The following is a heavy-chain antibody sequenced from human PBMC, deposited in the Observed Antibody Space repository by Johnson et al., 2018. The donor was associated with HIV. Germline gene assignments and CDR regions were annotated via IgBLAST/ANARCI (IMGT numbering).Heavy chain of an antibody. CDR1: GFTFSSYA. J-gene: IGHJ3*02. V-gene: IGHV3-30*04. CDR3: AKVRGDFWSGYYGGLNDAFDI. Sequence: HVQLVESGGGVVQPGRSLRLSCAASGFTFSSYAMHWVRQAPGKGLEWVAVISYDGSNKYYADSVKGRFTISRDNSKNTLYLQMNSLRAEDTAVYYCAKVRGDFWSGYYGGLNDAFDIWGQGTMVTVSS. CDR2: ISYDGSNK. D-gene: IGHD3-3*01.